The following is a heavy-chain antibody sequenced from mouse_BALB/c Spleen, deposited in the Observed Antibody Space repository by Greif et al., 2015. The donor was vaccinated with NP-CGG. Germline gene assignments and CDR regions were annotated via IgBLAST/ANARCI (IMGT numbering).Heavy chain of an antibody. V-gene: IGHV2-6*02. CDR2: IWSDGST. CDR1: GFSLTSYG. CDR3: ARNWKNYWYFDV. J-gene: IGHJ1*01. Sequence: VHLVESGPGLVAPSQSLSITCTVSGFSLTSYGVHWVRQPPGKGLEWLVVIWSDGSTTYNSALESRLSISKDNSKSQVFLKMNSLQTDDTAMYYCARNWKNYWYFDVWGAGTTVTVSS.